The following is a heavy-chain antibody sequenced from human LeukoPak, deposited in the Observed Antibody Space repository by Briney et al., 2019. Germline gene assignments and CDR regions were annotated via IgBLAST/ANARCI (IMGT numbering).Heavy chain of an antibody. D-gene: IGHD3-22*01. CDR2: IYTSGST. CDR3: ARVHNYYDSSGYYSPFDY. CDR1: VDSISRYY. Sequence: SETLSLTCTFSVDSISRYYWSWIRQPAGKGLEGSGRIYTSGSTNYNPSLNSRVTMSVDTSKNQFSLKLSSVTAADTAVYYCARVHNYYDSSGYYSPFDYWGQGTLVTVSS. V-gene: IGHV4-4*07. J-gene: IGHJ4*02.